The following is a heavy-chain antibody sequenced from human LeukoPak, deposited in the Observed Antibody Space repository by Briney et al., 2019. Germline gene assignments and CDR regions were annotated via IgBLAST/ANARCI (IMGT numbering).Heavy chain of an antibody. D-gene: IGHD3-3*01. V-gene: IGHV1-69*05. CDR1: GYTFTGYY. J-gene: IGHJ3*02. CDR3: ARDFGFFHAFDI. CDR2: IIPIFGTA. Sequence: SVKVSCKASGYTFTGYYMHWVRQAPGQGLEWMGGIIPIFGTANYAQKFQGRVTITTDESTSTAYMELSSLRSEDTAVYYCARDFGFFHAFDIWGQGTMVTVSS.